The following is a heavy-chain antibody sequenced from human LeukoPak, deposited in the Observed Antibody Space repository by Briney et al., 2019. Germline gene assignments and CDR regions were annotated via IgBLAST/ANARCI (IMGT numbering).Heavy chain of an antibody. D-gene: IGHD7-27*01. V-gene: IGHV4-59*08. Sequence: PSETLSLTCTVSGGSISSYYWSWIRQPPGKGLEWIGYIYYSGSTKYNPSLKSRVTISEDTSKNQFSLKLSSVTAADTAVYYCARQVFNWDFDYWGQGTLVTVSS. J-gene: IGHJ4*02. CDR2: IYYSGST. CDR1: GGSISSYY. CDR3: ARQVFNWDFDY.